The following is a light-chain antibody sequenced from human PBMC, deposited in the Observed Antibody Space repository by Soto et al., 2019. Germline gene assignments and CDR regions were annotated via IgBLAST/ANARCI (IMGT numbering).Light chain of an antibody. Sequence: QAVVTQPPSVSGAPGQRVTISCTGSSSNIGAGYDVHGYQQLPGTAPKLLIYGNSNRPSGVPDRFSGSKSGTSASLAITGLQAEDEADYYCQSYDSSLVYVFGTGTKVTVL. CDR3: QSYDSSLVYV. J-gene: IGLJ1*01. V-gene: IGLV1-40*01. CDR1: SSNIGAGYD. CDR2: GNS.